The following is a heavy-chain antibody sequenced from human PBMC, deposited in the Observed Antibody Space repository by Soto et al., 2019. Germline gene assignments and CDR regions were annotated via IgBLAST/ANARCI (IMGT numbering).Heavy chain of an antibody. Sequence: ASVKVSCKASGYTFTSYDINWVRQATGQGLEWMGWMNPNSGNTGYAQKFQGRVTMTRNTSITTAYMELNSLRAEDTAVYYCAKIPPGYSYGYFYFDYWGQGTLVTVSS. J-gene: IGHJ4*02. D-gene: IGHD5-18*01. V-gene: IGHV1-8*01. CDR3: AKIPPGYSYGYFYFDY. CDR2: MNPNSGNT. CDR1: GYTFTSYD.